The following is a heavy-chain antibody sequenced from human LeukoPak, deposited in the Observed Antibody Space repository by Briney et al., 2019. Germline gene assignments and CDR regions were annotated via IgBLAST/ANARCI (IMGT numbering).Heavy chain of an antibody. J-gene: IGHJ4*02. CDR1: GFTFSSYS. D-gene: IGHD4-17*01. CDR3: ARARFYDYGDGNYFDY. V-gene: IGHV3-21*01. Sequence: GGSLRLSCAASGFTFSSYSMNWVRQAPGKGLEWVSSISSSSGYIYYADSVKGRFTISRDNAKNSLYLQMNSLRAEDTAVYYCARARFYDYGDGNYFDYWGQGTLVTVSS. CDR2: ISSSSGYI.